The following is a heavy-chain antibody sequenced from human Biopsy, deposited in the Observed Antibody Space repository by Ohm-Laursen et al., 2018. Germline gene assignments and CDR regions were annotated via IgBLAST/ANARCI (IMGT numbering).Heavy chain of an antibody. D-gene: IGHD3-22*01. Sequence: SQTLSLTCTVSGDSISSYYWSWIRQPPGKGLDWIGYVYYTGSTDYNPSLQSRVTISVDTSKNHFSLRLRSVTPADTAIYYCARDRGYYSDRTVPGYFDLWGRGTLVTASS. J-gene: IGHJ2*01. CDR3: ARDRGYYSDRTVPGYFDL. CDR1: GDSISSYY. V-gene: IGHV4-59*01. CDR2: VYYTGST.